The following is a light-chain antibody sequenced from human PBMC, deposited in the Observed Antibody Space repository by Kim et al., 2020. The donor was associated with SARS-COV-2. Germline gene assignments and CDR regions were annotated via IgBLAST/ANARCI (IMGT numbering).Light chain of an antibody. CDR3: QQSFSTPWT. CDR2: GAF. Sequence: DIQMTQSPSSLSASVGDRVTITCRASQSISSYLGWYQQKAGKVPRLLIYGAFSLQSGVPSRFSGSGSGTDFTLTISSLQPEDFATYYCQQSFSTPWTFGQGTKVDIK. V-gene: IGKV1-39*01. J-gene: IGKJ1*01. CDR1: QSISSY.